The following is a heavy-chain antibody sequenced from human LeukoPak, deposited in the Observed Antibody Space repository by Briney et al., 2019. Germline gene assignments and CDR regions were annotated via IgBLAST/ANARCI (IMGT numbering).Heavy chain of an antibody. D-gene: IGHD3-22*01. J-gene: IGHJ4*02. CDR1: GFTFSSYW. Sequence: GVSLRLSCAASGFTFSSYWMSWVRQAPGKGLEWVANIKQDGSEKYYVDSVKGRFTISRDNAKNSLYLQMNSLRAEDTAVYYCAREGYYYDSSGYWYWGQGTLVTVSS. CDR2: IKQDGSEK. V-gene: IGHV3-7*01. CDR3: AREGYYYDSSGYWY.